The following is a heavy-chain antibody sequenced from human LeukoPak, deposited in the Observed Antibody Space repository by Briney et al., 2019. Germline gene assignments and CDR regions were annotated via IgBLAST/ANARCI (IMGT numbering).Heavy chain of an antibody. CDR3: ARMADIVATISLPGWFDP. Sequence: SETLSLTCTVSGGSISSDDSYWTWIRQHPGKGLEWIGYIYYSRSTNYNRSLKSRVTMSVDTSKNQFSLKLSSVTAADTAVYYCARMADIVATISLPGWFDPWGQGTLVTVSS. J-gene: IGHJ5*02. CDR2: IYYSRST. V-gene: IGHV4-61*08. CDR1: GGSISSDDSY. D-gene: IGHD5-12*01.